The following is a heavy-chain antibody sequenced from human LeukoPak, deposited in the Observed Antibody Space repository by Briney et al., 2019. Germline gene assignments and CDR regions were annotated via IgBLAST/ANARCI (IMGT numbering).Heavy chain of an antibody. CDR1: GFTFSNIW. J-gene: IGHJ4*02. Sequence: AGGSLRLSCAASGFTFSNIWMSWVRQAPGEGLEWVANIKPDGSEKDYVDSVKGRFTISRDNAKSSLYLQMNSLRAEDTAVYYCARESSGYGNIDYWGQGTLVTVSS. D-gene: IGHD5-12*01. V-gene: IGHV3-7*03. CDR3: ARESSGYGNIDY. CDR2: IKPDGSEK.